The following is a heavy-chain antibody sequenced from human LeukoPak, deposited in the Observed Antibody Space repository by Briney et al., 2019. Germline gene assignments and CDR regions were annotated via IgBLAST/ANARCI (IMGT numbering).Heavy chain of an antibody. CDR3: ARVISFSSTWHDPTNWFDP. Sequence: SETLSLTCTVSGVSISSGGYYWTWIRQHPGKGLEWIGYIFYSGSTYYNPSLQSRVIISVDTSKNQISLRLRSVTAADTAVYYCARVISFSSTWHDPTNWFDPWGQGTLVTVSS. CDR1: GVSISSGGYY. D-gene: IGHD6-13*01. CDR2: IFYSGST. V-gene: IGHV4-31*03. J-gene: IGHJ5*02.